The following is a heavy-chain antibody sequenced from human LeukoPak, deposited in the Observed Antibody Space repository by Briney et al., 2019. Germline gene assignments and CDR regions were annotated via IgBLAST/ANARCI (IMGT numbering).Heavy chain of an antibody. CDR3: ARTPNDSSGYYQIDY. CDR1: VGSIRSSYYY. V-gene: IGHV4-39*01. J-gene: IGHJ4*02. CDR2: IYDSGST. D-gene: IGHD3-22*01. Sequence: SETLSLTCTVSVGSIRSSYYYWGWIRQPPGKGLEWVGSIYDSGSTYYNPSLKSRVTISVDTSKNQFSLKLNSVTAADTAVYYCARTPNDSSGYYQIDYWGQGTLVTVSS.